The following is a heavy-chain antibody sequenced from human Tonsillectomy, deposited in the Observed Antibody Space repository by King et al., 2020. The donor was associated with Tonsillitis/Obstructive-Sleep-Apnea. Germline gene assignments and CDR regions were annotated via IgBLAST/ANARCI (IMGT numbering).Heavy chain of an antibody. CDR2: IYHSGGT. D-gene: IGHD2-2*01. J-gene: IGHJ6*03. V-gene: IGHV4-4*02. Sequence: VQLQESGPGLVKPSGTLSLTCAVSGGSIRSRNWWSWVRQPPGKGLEWIGGIYHSGGTNYKPPLKSRVTLSVDTSKNQFSVNLSSVTAADTAVYYCARMGCSSTSCFPKGVYYYMDVWGKGTTVTVSS. CDR1: GGSIRSRNW. CDR3: ARMGCSSTSCFPKGVYYYMDV.